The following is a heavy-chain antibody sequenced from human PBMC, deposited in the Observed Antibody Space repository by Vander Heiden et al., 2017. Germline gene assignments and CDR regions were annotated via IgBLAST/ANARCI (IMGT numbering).Heavy chain of an antibody. CDR3: ARDRTFYGAGDDGFDV. J-gene: IGHJ3*01. CDR2: VWFDGGDK. D-gene: IGHD3-16*01. CDR1: GFTFSGYN. V-gene: IGHV3-33*01. Sequence: QVRLVEYGGGVVPPGRSLRLSCAASGFTFSGYNMHCVRQAPGKGLEWVAVVWFDGGDKYYGDSVKGRFTISRDNSKNTVFLQIKSLRGEDTAVYYCARDRTFYGAGDDGFDVWGQGTMVSVSS.